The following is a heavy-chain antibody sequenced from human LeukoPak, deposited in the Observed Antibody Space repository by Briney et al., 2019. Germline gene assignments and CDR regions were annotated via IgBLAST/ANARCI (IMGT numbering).Heavy chain of an antibody. J-gene: IGHJ4*02. CDR2: VYYGGST. Sequence: SETLSLTCAVSGASINDFYWTWIRQPPGKGLGWIGYVYYGGSTNYNPSLKSRVSMSVDTSKNQFSLTLTSVTVADTAFYYCARGGIRGCSAFDNLDFWGLGTHVTVSS. CDR3: ARGGIRGCSAFDNLDF. V-gene: IGHV4-59*01. CDR1: GASINDFY. D-gene: IGHD5-12*01.